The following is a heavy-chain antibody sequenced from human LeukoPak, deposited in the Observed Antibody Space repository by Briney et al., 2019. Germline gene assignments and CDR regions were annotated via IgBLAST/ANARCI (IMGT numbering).Heavy chain of an antibody. J-gene: IGHJ4*01. CDR3: ARDSDDFVTKYYGGLFDL. CDR1: GFIFRNYS. D-gene: IGHD3-16*01. Sequence: GGSLRLACEASGFIFRNYSMNWVRQAPGKELEWVSSISSSSGYIFFADSVKGRFTISRDNAKNSLYLQMNSLRAEDTAVYYCARDSDDFVTKYYGGLFDLWGQGTQVSVS. V-gene: IGHV3-21*01. CDR2: ISSSSGYI.